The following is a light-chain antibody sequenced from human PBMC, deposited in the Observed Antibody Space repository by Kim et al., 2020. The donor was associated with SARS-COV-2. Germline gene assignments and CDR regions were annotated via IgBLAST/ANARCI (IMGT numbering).Light chain of an antibody. CDR1: RGHTSYA. CDR2: LNSDGNY. J-gene: IGLJ3*02. CDR3: QTWGPGIRV. V-gene: IGLV4-69*01. Sequence: APVKLTGTLGRGHTSYAIAWHQQQPAKGPRYLMKLNSDGNYIKGDGIPDRFSGSSSGAERYLSISSLQSEDEADYYCQTWGPGIRVFGGGTQLTVL.